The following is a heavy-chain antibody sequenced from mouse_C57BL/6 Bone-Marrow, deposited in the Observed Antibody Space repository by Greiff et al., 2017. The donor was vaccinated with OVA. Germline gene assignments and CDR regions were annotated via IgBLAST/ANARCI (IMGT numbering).Heavy chain of an antibody. V-gene: IGHV1-82*01. J-gene: IGHJ2*01. D-gene: IGHD2-1*01. Sequence: QVQLKQSGPELVKPGASVKISCKASGYAFSSSWMNWVKQRPGKGLEWIGRIYPGDGDTNYNGKFKGKATLTADKSSSTAYMQLSSLTSEDSAVYFCAREDGMYYFDYWGQGTTLTVSS. CDR1: GYAFSSSW. CDR2: IYPGDGDT. CDR3: AREDGMYYFDY.